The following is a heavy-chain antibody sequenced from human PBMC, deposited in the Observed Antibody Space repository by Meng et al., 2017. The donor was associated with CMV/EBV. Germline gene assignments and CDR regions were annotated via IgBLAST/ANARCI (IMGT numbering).Heavy chain of an antibody. V-gene: IGHV1-69*05. J-gene: IGHJ4*02. CDR2: IIPIFGTA. CDR1: GGTFSSYA. CDR3: ARGARGIVVVPAAPLDY. D-gene: IGHD2-2*01. Sequence: GGSLRLSCKASGGTFSSYAISWVRQAPGQGLEWMGGIIPIFGTANYAQKFQGRVTITTDESTSTAYMELSSLRSEDTAVYYCARGARGIVVVPAAPLDYWGQGTLVTVSS.